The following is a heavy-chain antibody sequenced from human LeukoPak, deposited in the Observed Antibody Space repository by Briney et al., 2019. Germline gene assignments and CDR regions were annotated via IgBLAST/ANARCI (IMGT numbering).Heavy chain of an antibody. CDR1: GYTFTGYY. V-gene: IGHV1-2*06. D-gene: IGHD2-15*01. CDR3: ARSVCNGGSCHHGY. CDR2: INPNSGGT. J-gene: IGHJ4*02. Sequence: ASVKVSCKASGYTFTGYYMHWVRQAPGQGLEWMGRINPNSGGTNYAQKFQGRVTMTRDTSISTAYMELSRLRSDDTAVYYCARSVCNGGSCHHGYWGQGTLVTVSS.